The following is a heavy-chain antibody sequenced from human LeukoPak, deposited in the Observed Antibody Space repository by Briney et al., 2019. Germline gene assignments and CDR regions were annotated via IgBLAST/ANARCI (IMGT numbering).Heavy chain of an antibody. Sequence: GGSLRLSCAASGFTFSSFEMNWVRQAPGKGLEWVSDISSSGSTIYYADSVKGRFTISRDNAKNSLYLQMNSLRADDTAVYYCARRFGAARDDYMDVWGKGTTVTISS. V-gene: IGHV3-48*03. CDR2: ISSSGSTI. CDR1: GFTFSSFE. J-gene: IGHJ6*03. D-gene: IGHD3-16*01. CDR3: ARRFGAARDDYMDV.